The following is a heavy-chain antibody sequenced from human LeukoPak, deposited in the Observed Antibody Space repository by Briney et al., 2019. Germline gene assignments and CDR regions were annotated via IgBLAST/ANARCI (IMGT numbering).Heavy chain of an antibody. Sequence: PSETLSLTCTVSGGSISSYYWSWIRQPPGKGLEWIGYIYYSGSTNYNPSLESRVTISVDTSKNQFSLKLSSVTAADTAVYYCARGGYDFDYWGQGTLVTVSS. CDR2: IYYSGST. J-gene: IGHJ4*02. V-gene: IGHV4-59*01. CDR3: ARGGYDFDY. CDR1: GGSISSYY. D-gene: IGHD5-12*01.